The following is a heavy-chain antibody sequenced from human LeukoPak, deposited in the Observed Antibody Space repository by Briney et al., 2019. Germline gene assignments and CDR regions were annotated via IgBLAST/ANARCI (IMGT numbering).Heavy chain of an antibody. Sequence: PGGSLRLSCAASGFTFSSYSMNWVRQAPGKGLEWVAFIRYDGSNKYYADSVKGRFTISRDNSKNTLYLQMNSLRAEDTAVYYCAKDRHIAAAGTPFDYWGQGTLVTVSS. CDR1: GFTFSSYS. V-gene: IGHV3-30*02. CDR3: AKDRHIAAAGTPFDY. D-gene: IGHD6-13*01. J-gene: IGHJ4*02. CDR2: IRYDGSNK.